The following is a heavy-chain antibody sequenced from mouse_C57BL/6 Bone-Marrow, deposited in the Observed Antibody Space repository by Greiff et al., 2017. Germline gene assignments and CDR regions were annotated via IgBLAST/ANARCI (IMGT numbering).Heavy chain of an antibody. D-gene: IGHD1-1*01. J-gene: IGHJ3*01. CDR1: GCNITNTY. V-gene: IGHV14-3*01. Sequence: VHVQQSVAELVRPGASVKLSCTASGCNITNTYMHWVKQRPEQGLEWIGRIDPANGNTKYAPKFQGKATITADTSSNTAYLQLSSLTSEDTASYCCAALVAKDWFAYWGQGTLVTVSA. CDR3: AALVAKDWFAY. CDR2: IDPANGNT.